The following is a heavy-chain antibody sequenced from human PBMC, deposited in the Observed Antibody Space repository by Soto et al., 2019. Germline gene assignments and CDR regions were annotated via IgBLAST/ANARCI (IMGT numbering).Heavy chain of an antibody. Sequence: EWIGYIYYSGSTYYNPSLKSRVTISVDTSKNQFSLKLSSVTAADTAVYYCAREAYQSYYYYGMDVWGQGTTVTVSS. D-gene: IGHD2-2*01. CDR2: IYYSGST. J-gene: IGHJ6*02. V-gene: IGHV4-31*02. CDR3: AREAYQSYYYYGMDV.